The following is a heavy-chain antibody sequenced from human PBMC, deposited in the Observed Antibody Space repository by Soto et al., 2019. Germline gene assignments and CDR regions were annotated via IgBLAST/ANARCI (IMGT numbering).Heavy chain of an antibody. CDR2: ISGSGGST. Sequence: GGSLRLSCAASGFTFSSYAMSWVRQAPGKGLEWVSAISGSGGSTYYADSVKGRFTISRDNSKNTLYLQMNSLRTEDTAVYYCAKAPGTSKGYYYYGMDVWGQGTTVTVSS. V-gene: IGHV3-23*01. D-gene: IGHD6-13*01. J-gene: IGHJ6*02. CDR3: AKAPGTSKGYYYYGMDV. CDR1: GFTFSSYA.